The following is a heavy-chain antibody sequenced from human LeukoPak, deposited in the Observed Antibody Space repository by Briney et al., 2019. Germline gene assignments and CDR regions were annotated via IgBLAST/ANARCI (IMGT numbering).Heavy chain of an antibody. CDR3: ARLEALWLRYNWFDP. J-gene: IGHJ5*02. D-gene: IGHD5-18*01. Sequence: PSETLSLTCTVSGGSISSSSYYWGWIRQPPGKGLEWIGSIYYSGSTYYNPSLKSRVTISVDTSKNQFSLKLSSVTAADTAVYYCARLEALWLRYNWFDPWGQGTLVTVSS. V-gene: IGHV4-39*07. CDR1: GGSISSSSYY. CDR2: IYYSGST.